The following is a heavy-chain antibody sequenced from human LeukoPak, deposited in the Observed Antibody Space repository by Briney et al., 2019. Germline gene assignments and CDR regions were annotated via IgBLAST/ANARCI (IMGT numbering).Heavy chain of an antibody. D-gene: IGHD3-10*01. V-gene: IGHV1-8*01. CDR3: ARGYGSGSYYNYPHDY. Sequence: ASVKVSCKASGYTFTSYDINWVRQATGQGLEWMGWMNPNRGNTGYAQKFQGRVTMTRNTSISTAYMELSSLRSEDTAVYYCARGYGSGSYYNYPHDYWGQGTLVTVSS. CDR1: GYTFTSYD. J-gene: IGHJ4*02. CDR2: MNPNRGNT.